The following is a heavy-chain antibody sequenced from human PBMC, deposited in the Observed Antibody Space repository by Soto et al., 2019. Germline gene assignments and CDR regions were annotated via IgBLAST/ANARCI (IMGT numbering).Heavy chain of an antibody. Sequence: QVQLQESGPGLVKPSQTLSLTCTVSGGSISSGGYYWSWIRQHPGKGLEWIGYIYYSGSTYYNPSLQSRVTITVETSKNQFSLKLSSVTAADTAVYYCAASCGACGGFNYYGMDVWGQGTTVTVSS. CDR2: IYYSGST. J-gene: IGHJ6*02. V-gene: IGHV4-31*03. CDR1: GGSISSGGYY. CDR3: AASCGACGGFNYYGMDV. D-gene: IGHD3-16*01.